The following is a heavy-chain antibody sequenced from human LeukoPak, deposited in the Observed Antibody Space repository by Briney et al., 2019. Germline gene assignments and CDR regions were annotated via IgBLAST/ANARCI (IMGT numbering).Heavy chain of an antibody. J-gene: IGHJ4*02. V-gene: IGHV3-30*02. Sequence: PGGSLRLSCAASGFTFSSYGMHWVRQAPGKGLEWVAFIRYDGSNKYYADSVKGRFTISRDNSKNTLYLQMNSLRAEDTAVYYCATRNWNDVYYYFDYWGQGTLVTVSS. CDR1: GFTFSSYG. CDR2: IRYDGSNK. CDR3: ATRNWNDVYYYFDY. D-gene: IGHD1-1*01.